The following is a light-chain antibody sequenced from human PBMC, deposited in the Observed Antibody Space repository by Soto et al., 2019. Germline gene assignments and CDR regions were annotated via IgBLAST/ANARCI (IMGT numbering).Light chain of an antibody. CDR1: SPNIGAGYG. V-gene: IGLV1-40*01. Sequence: QSVLAQPPSVSGAPGQRVTISCTGSSPNIGAGYGVHWYHHLPGTAPKLLIHNNNNRSSGVPDRFSGSKSGTSASLAIAGLQAEDEADYYCQSFDSSLSGYVFGTGTRSPS. CDR2: NNN. CDR3: QSFDSSLSGYV. J-gene: IGLJ1*01.